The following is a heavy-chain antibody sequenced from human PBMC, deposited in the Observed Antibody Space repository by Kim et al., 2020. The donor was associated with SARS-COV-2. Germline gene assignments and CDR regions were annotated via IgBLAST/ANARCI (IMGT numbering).Heavy chain of an antibody. CDR3: ARGSMIVVVRWYFDL. CDR2: ISYDGSNK. D-gene: IGHD3-22*01. CDR1: GFTFSSYA. Sequence: GGSLRLSCAASGFTFSSYAMHWVRQAPGKGLEWVAVISYDGSNKYYADSVKGRFTISRDNSKNTLYLQMNSLRAEDTAVYYCARGSMIVVVRWYFDLWGRGTLVTVSS. J-gene: IGHJ2*01. V-gene: IGHV3-30-3*01.